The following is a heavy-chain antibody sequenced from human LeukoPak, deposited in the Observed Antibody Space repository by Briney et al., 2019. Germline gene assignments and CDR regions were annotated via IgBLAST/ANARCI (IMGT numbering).Heavy chain of an antibody. CDR3: ARDGMAYYYGSGSQDY. CDR1: GYTFTSYG. J-gene: IGHJ4*02. Sequence: ASVKVSCKASGYTFTSYGISWVRQAPGQGLEWMGWISAYNGNTNYAQKLQGRVTMTTDTSTGTAYMELRSLRSDDTAVYYCARDGMAYYYGSGSQDYWGQGTLVTVSS. D-gene: IGHD3-10*01. CDR2: ISAYNGNT. V-gene: IGHV1-18*01.